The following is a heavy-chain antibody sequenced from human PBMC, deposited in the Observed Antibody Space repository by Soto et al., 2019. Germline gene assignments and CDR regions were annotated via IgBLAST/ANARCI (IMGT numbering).Heavy chain of an antibody. V-gene: IGHV4-34*01. J-gene: IGHJ4*02. CDR2: INHSGST. CDR1: GGSFSGYY. Sequence: PSETLSFTCAVYGGSFSGYYWSWIRQPPGKGLEWIGEINHSGSTNYNPSLKSRVTISVDTSKNQFSLKLSSVTAADTAVYYCASLPGPAKYYFDYWGQGTLVTVSS. CDR3: ASLPGPAKYYFDY.